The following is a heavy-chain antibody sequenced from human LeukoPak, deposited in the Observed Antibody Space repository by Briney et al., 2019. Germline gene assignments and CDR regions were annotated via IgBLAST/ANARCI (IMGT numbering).Heavy chain of an antibody. D-gene: IGHD6-6*01. V-gene: IGHV3-21*01. CDR1: GFTFSSYT. J-gene: IGHJ3*02. Sequence: PGGSLRLSCAASGFTFSSYTMNWVRQAPGKGLEWVSSIHESGGYIYYADSVKGRFTISRDNAEKSLFLQMDSLRAEDTAVYYCASSSDAFDIWGQETMVTVSS. CDR2: IHESGGYI. CDR3: ASSSDAFDI.